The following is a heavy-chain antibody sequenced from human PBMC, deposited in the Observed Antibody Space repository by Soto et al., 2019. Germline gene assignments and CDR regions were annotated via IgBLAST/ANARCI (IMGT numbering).Heavy chain of an antibody. Sequence: QSQTLSLTCAISGDSVSSNRAAWNWSRQSPSRGLEWLVRTYYRSKGYNAYAVSVKNRITIKPDTSKNQFSLQLNSVTPADTAVYYCAREGIASACTYYHYAMDVWGKGTTVTVSS. V-gene: IGHV6-1*01. CDR3: AREGIASACTYYHYAMDV. CDR2: TYYRSKGYN. D-gene: IGHD6-13*01. CDR1: GDSVSSNRAA. J-gene: IGHJ6*04.